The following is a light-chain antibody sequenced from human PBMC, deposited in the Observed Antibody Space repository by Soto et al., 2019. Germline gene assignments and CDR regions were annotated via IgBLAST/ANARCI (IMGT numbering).Light chain of an antibody. Sequence: QSVLTQPASVSGYPGQSITISCTGRSSDVGGYNYVSWYQQHPGKAPKFMIYEVSRRPSGVSNRFSGSKSGNTASLTVSGLQAEDEADYYCSSYTTSNTFYVFGAGTKVTVL. J-gene: IGLJ1*01. CDR2: EVS. CDR1: SSDVGGYNY. CDR3: SSYTTSNTFYV. V-gene: IGLV2-14*01.